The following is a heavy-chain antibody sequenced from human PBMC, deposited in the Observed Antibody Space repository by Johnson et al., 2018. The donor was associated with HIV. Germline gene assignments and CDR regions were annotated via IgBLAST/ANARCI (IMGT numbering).Heavy chain of an antibody. CDR1: GFTFSSYA. V-gene: IGHV3-23*04. Sequence: MLLVESGGGLVQPGGSLRLSCAASGFTFSSYAMSWVRQAPGKGLEWVSAISGSGGSTYYADSVKGRFTISRDNANNLLYLQMSSLRVEDTAVYYCARESGHFGVSAFDIWGQGTMVTVSS. CDR3: ARESGHFGVSAFDI. J-gene: IGHJ3*02. D-gene: IGHD3-10*01. CDR2: ISGSGGST.